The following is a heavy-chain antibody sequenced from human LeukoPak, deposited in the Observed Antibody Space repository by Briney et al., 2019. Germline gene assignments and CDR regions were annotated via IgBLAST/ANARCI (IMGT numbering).Heavy chain of an antibody. V-gene: IGHV4-4*02. CDR2: IYHSGST. J-gene: IGHJ4*02. CDR3: ARGPLDSGYTYFDY. Sequence: PSGTLSLTCAVSGGSISSSRWWSWVRQPPGKGLEWIGEIYHSGSTNYNPSLKSRVTISVDKSKNQFSLKLSSVTAADTAVYHCARGPLDSGYTYFDYWGQGTLVTVSS. CDR1: GGSISSSRW. D-gene: IGHD5-12*01.